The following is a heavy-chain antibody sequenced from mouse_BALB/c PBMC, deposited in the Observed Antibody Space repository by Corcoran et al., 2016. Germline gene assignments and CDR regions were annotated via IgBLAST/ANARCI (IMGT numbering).Heavy chain of an antibody. CDR2: ILPGSGST. D-gene: IGHD4-1*01. V-gene: IGHV1-9*01. Sequence: QVQLQPSGAALMKHGASVKISCKATGYTFSSYWREWVKQRPGHGLEWIGEILPGSGSTNYNEKFKGKATFTADTSSNTAYMQLSSLTSEDSAVYYCARAWEGFAYWGQGTLVTVSA. CDR3: ARAWEGFAY. J-gene: IGHJ3*01. CDR1: GYTFSSYW.